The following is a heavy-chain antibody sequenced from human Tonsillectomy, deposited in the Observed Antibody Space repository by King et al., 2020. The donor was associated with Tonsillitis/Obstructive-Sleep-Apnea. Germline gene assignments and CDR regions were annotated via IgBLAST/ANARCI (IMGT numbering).Heavy chain of an antibody. J-gene: IGHJ4*02. V-gene: IGHV4-34*01. CDR2: INHSGST. CDR3: ARGRSVNYYFDY. D-gene: IGHD1-7*01. CDR1: GGSFSGYY. Sequence: VQLQQWGAGLLKPSETLSLTCAVYGGSFSGYYWSWIRQPPGKGLEWIGEINHSGSTNYNPSLKSRVTLSVDTSKNQFSLKLSSVTAADTAVYYCARGRSVNYYFDYWGQGTLVTVSS.